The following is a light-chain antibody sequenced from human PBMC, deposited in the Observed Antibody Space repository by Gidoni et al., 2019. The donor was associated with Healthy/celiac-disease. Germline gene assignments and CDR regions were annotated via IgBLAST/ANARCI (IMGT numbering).Light chain of an antibody. J-gene: IGKJ1*01. Sequence: DIQMTQSPSSLSASVGDRVTITCRASQSISSYLNWYQQKPGKAPKLLIYAASSLQSGVPSRFSGSGSETDFTLTIRSLQPADFATYYCQQSYSTPWTFGQGTKVEIK. CDR3: QQSYSTPWT. CDR1: QSISSY. V-gene: IGKV1-39*01. CDR2: AAS.